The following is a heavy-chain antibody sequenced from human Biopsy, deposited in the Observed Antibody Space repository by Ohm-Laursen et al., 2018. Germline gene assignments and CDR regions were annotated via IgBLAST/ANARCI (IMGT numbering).Heavy chain of an antibody. V-gene: IGHV1-18*01. D-gene: IGHD1-1*01. CDR3: AADINVWNVNY. Sequence: ASVKVSCKTFGYSFSSYGINWVRQAPGEGLEWMGRVSGYNGNTNYAQRFQGRVTMTTDTSTNTAYMELRSLRSEDTAVYYCAADINVWNVNYWGQGTQVTVSS. J-gene: IGHJ4*02. CDR2: VSGYNGNT. CDR1: GYSFSSYG.